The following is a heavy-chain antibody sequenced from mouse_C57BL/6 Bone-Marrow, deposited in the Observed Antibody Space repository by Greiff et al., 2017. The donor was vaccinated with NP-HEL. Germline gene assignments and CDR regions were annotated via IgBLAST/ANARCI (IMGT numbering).Heavy chain of an antibody. CDR1: GFSLTSYG. CDR3: ARKYDYDGYYYAMDY. V-gene: IGHV2-2*01. D-gene: IGHD2-4*01. Sequence: VQLQQSGPGLVQPSQSLSITCTVSGFSLTSYGVHWVRQSPGKCLEWLGVIWSGGSTDYNAAFISRLSISKDNSKSQVFFKMNSLQADDTAIYYCARKYDYDGYYYAMDYWGQGTSVTVSS. CDR2: IWSGGST. J-gene: IGHJ4*01.